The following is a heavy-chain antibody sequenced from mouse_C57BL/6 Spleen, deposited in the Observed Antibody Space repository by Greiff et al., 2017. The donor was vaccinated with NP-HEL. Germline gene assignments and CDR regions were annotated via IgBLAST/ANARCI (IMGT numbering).Heavy chain of an antibody. Sequence: QVQLQQSGAELVKPGASVKLSCKASGYTFTSYWMHWVKQRPGQGLEWIGMIHPNSGSTNYNEKFKSKATLTVDKSSSTAYMQLSSLTSEDSAVYYWARNYGSSYGVDYWGQGTTLTVSS. CDR3: ARNYGSSYGVDY. D-gene: IGHD1-1*01. V-gene: IGHV1-64*01. CDR1: GYTFTSYW. CDR2: IHPNSGST. J-gene: IGHJ2*01.